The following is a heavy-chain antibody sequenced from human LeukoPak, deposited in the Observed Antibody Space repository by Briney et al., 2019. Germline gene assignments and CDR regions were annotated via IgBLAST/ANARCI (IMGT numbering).Heavy chain of an antibody. CDR2: INWNGGST. CDR1: GFTFDDYG. V-gene: IGHV3-20*04. D-gene: IGHD3-9*01. CDR3: AKALGRGYDILTGYLNF. Sequence: GGSLRLSCAASGFTFDDYGMSWVRQAPGKGLEWVSGINWNGGSTGYADSVKGRFTISRDNAKNSLYLQMNSLRAEDMALYYCAKALGRGYDILTGYLNFWGQGTLVPVSS. J-gene: IGHJ4*02.